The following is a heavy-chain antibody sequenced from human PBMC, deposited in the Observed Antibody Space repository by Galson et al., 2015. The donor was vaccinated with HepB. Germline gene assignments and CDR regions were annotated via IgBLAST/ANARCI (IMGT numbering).Heavy chain of an antibody. CDR2: VYLAGTT. V-gene: IGHV4-61*02. Sequence: TLPLTCTVSGASMDRGNYFWSWLRQPAGQGPEWIGRVYLAGTTMYNPSFKTRAVISIDPSNNQFSLRLTSVTAADTAVYYCARGPRRTSVYPQGLDVWGQGTTVTVSS. CDR3: ARGPRRTSVYPQGLDV. CDR1: GASMDRGNYF. J-gene: IGHJ6*02. D-gene: IGHD5/OR15-5a*01.